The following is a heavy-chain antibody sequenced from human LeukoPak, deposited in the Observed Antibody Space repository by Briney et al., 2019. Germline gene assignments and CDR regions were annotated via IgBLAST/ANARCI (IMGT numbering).Heavy chain of an antibody. J-gene: IGHJ4*02. CDR1: GGSISSYY. CDR2: IYYSGST. Sequence: SETLSLTCTVSGGSISSYYWSWIRQPPGKGLEWIGYIYYSGSTNCNPSLKSRVTISVDTSKNQFSLKLSSVTAADTAVYYCARYIVVVAYFDYWGQGTLVTVSS. D-gene: IGHD2-2*01. V-gene: IGHV4-59*08. CDR3: ARYIVVVAYFDY.